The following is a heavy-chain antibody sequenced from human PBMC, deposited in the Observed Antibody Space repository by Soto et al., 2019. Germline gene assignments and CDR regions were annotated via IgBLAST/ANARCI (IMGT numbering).Heavy chain of an antibody. D-gene: IGHD1-1*01. CDR1: GFTFSDYS. CDR2: LTRGGTS. Sequence: EVHLLESGGGLVQPGGSLRLSCAASGFTFSDYSMSWVRQTPERGLEWVSTLTRGGTSYYADSVQGRFTVSRDNSKNTVSLQMPSLRAEDTALYYCTKRATTVPTPGNYFDSWGQGTLVTVSS. CDR3: TKRATTVPTPGNYFDS. J-gene: IGHJ4*02. V-gene: IGHV3-23*01.